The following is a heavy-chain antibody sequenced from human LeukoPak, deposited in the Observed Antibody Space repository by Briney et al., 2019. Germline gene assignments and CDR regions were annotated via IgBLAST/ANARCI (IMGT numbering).Heavy chain of an antibody. J-gene: IGHJ4*02. V-gene: IGHV3-53*01. Sequence: GGSLRLSCTVSGFTVSDNYMCWVRQAPGKGREWVSAFYVGGNTFYADSVKGRFTISRDNSKNTLYLQLNSLRAEDTAVYFCARGFGGSYRYLDYWGQGTLVTVSS. D-gene: IGHD3-16*02. CDR1: GFTVSDNY. CDR3: ARGFGGSYRYLDY. CDR2: FYVGGNT.